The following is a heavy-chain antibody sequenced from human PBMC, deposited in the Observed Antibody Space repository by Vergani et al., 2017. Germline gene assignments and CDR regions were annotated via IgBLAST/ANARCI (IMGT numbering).Heavy chain of an antibody. Sequence: QVQLVESGGGLVKPGGSLRLSCAASGFTFSDYYMSWIRQAPGKGLEWVSYIRSSGSTKYYADSLKGRFTISRDNSKNSLYLQMNSLRAEDTSVYHCARGGSITDGRRFDPWDQGTLVTVSS. V-gene: IGHV3-11*01. D-gene: IGHD3-16*01. CDR1: GFTFSDYY. CDR2: IRSSGSTK. CDR3: ARGGSITDGRRFDP. J-gene: IGHJ5*02.